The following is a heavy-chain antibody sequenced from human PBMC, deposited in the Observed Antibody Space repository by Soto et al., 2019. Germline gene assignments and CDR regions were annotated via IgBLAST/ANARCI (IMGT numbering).Heavy chain of an antibody. D-gene: IGHD3-22*01. V-gene: IGHV1-69*12. CDR1: GGTFSSYA. Sequence: QVPLVQSGAEVKKPGSSVKVSCKASGGTFSSYAISWVRQAPGQGLEWMGGIIPIFGTANYAQKFQGRVTITADESTSTAYMELSSLRSEDTAVYYCARVNYYDSSGYYISVGAFDIWGQGTMVTVSS. CDR2: IIPIFGTA. J-gene: IGHJ3*02. CDR3: ARVNYYDSSGYYISVGAFDI.